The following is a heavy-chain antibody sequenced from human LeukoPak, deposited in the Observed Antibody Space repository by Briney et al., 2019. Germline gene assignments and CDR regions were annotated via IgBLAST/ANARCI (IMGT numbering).Heavy chain of an antibody. CDR2: SNAGNGDT. Sequence: GASVKVSCKASGYTLTGYTIHWVRPAPGQRLEWLGWSNAGNGDTKYSQEFQGRVTITKDTSASTAYMELSSLRSEDMAVYYCARGRGSYSLDYWGQGTLVTVSS. CDR1: GYTLTGYT. J-gene: IGHJ4*02. V-gene: IGHV1-3*02. CDR3: ARGRGSYSLDY. D-gene: IGHD1-26*01.